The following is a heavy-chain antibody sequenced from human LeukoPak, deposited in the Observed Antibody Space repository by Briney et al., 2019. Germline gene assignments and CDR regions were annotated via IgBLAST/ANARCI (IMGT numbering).Heavy chain of an antibody. Sequence: GESLKISCKGSGYSFTSYWIVWVRQMPGKGLEWMGIIYPGDSDAKYGPSFQGQVTSSADKSISTAYLQWSSLKASDTAMYYCARRSSIPTRLFDFWGQGTLVTVSS. CDR1: GYSFTSYW. CDR3: ARRSSIPTRLFDF. V-gene: IGHV5-51*01. CDR2: IYPGDSDA. D-gene: IGHD6-6*01. J-gene: IGHJ4*02.